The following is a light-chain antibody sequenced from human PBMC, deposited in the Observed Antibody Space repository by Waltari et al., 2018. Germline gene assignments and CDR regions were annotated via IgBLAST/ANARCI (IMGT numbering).Light chain of an antibody. V-gene: IGKV4-1*01. CDR2: WAS. J-gene: IGKJ2*01. Sequence: DIVMTQSPDSLAVSLGERATINCKSSQDVRQNFLAWYQQKPRQPPKLLIYWASIGNPGSLTDSVAAGLGQISLSPSAACRLRMWQCNCQQYHSSPPTFGQGTKVEIK. CDR3: QQYHSSPPT. CDR1: QDVRQNF.